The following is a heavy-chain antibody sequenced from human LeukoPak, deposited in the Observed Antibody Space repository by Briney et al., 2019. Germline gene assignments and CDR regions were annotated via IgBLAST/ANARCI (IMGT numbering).Heavy chain of an antibody. Sequence: GGSLRLSCAASGLSFSRDWMHWVRQTPGKGLVWVSRINRDGSTTSSADSVKGRFTISRDNAKNTLYLQMNSLRVEDTAVYYCAKEGGSSIDYWVQGTLVTVSS. CDR1: GLSFSRDW. D-gene: IGHD2-15*01. V-gene: IGHV3-74*01. CDR2: INRDGSTT. CDR3: AKEGGSSIDY. J-gene: IGHJ4*02.